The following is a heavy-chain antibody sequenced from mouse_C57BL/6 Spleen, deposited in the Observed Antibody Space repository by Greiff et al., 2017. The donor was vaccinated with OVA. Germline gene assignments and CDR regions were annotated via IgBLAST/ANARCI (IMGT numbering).Heavy chain of an antibody. D-gene: IGHD4-1*01. CDR1: GFTFSSYG. J-gene: IGHJ4*01. Sequence: VQLKESGGDLVKPGGSLKLSCAASGFTFSSYGMSWVRQTPDKRLEWVATISSGGSYTYYPDSVKGRFTISRDNAKNTLYLQMSSLKSEDTAMYYCARYWDYAMDYWGQGTSVTVSS. CDR3: ARYWDYAMDY. CDR2: ISSGGSYT. V-gene: IGHV5-6*01.